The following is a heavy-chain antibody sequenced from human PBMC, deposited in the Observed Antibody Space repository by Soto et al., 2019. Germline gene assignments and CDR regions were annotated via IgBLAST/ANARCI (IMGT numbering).Heavy chain of an antibody. CDR2: IYPGDSDT. Sequence: PGESLKISCKGSGYSFTSYWIGWVRQLPGKGLEWMGIIYPGDSDTRYSPSFQGQVTISRDNSKNTLYLQMNSLRAEDTAVYYCARVGSEAVAGLFSYGMDVWGQGTTVTVSS. CDR3: ARVGSEAVAGLFSYGMDV. V-gene: IGHV5-51*01. D-gene: IGHD6-19*01. CDR1: GYSFTSYW. J-gene: IGHJ6*02.